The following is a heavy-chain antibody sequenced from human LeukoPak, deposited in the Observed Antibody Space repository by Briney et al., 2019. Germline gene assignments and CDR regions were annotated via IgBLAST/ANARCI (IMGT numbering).Heavy chain of an antibody. CDR3: ARSKTDPRARSGEDYYYYGMDV. CDR1: GDSINRRSYY. D-gene: IGHD3-16*01. J-gene: IGHJ6*02. CDR2: IKHSGSN. V-gene: IGHV4-39*07. Sequence: SETLSLTCTVSGDSINRRSYYWDWIRQPPGKGLEWLVEIKHSGSNNYNPSLKSRVTISVDTSKNQFSLKLSSVTAADTAVYYCARSKTDPRARSGEDYYYYGMDVWGQGTTVTVSS.